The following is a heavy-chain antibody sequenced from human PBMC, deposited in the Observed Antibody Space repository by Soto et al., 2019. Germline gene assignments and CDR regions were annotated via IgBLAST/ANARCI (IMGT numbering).Heavy chain of an antibody. CDR2: INAANGET. CDR3: ASNGNYGVFRRFGWFDP. D-gene: IGHD1-7*01. CDR1: GYTFTSYG. J-gene: IGHJ5*02. V-gene: IGHV1-3*01. Sequence: ASVKVSCKASGYTFTSYGIPWVRQAPGQRLEWMGWINAANGETKYSPKFQGRVTITRDTSVSTAYMELSSLRSEDTAVYYCASNGNYGVFRRFGWFDPWGHGTLVTVSS.